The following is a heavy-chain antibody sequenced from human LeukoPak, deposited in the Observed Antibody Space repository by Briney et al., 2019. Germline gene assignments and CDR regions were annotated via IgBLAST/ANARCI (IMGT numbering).Heavy chain of an antibody. CDR3: ARRGEYYYGSGSPNYGMDV. V-gene: IGHV4-59*08. Sequence: PSETLSLTCTVSGGSISSYYWSWIRQPPGKGLEWIGYIYYSGSTNYNPSLKSRVTISVDTSKNQFSLKLSSVTAADTAVYYCARRGEYYYGSGSPNYGMDVWGQGTTVTVSS. D-gene: IGHD3-10*01. CDR1: GGSISSYY. CDR2: IYYSGST. J-gene: IGHJ6*02.